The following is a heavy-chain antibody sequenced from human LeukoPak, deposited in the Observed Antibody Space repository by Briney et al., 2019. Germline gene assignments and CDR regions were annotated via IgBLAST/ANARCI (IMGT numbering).Heavy chain of an antibody. CDR1: GFTFSSYA. D-gene: IGHD2-8*02. CDR2: ISGSDYST. V-gene: IGHV3-23*01. Sequence: QSGGSLRLSCAASGFTFSSYAMSWVRQAPGKGLEWVSAISGSDYSTYYADSVRGRFTISRDNGKNLLYLQMNSLRVEDTAVYFCARDSTGWQADSFDKWGQGTMVTVSS. CDR3: ARDSTGWQADSFDK. J-gene: IGHJ3*02.